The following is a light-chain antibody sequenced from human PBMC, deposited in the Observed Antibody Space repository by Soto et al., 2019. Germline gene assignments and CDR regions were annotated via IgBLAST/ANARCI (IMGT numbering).Light chain of an antibody. CDR2: GSS. Sequence: EIVMTQSPANMSVSPGERVAVSCRASRPVRSNLAWYQQKPGQPPRLLIYGSSTRATGIPARFSGSGSGTELTLTVTSLQSADIAVYYCQQYNDWRYSVGQGTKVDIK. J-gene: IGKJ2*03. V-gene: IGKV3-15*01. CDR3: QQYNDWRYS. CDR1: RPVRSN.